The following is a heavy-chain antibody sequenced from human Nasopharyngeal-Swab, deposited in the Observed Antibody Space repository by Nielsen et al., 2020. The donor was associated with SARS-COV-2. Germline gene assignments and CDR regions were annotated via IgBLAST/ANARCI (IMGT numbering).Heavy chain of an antibody. D-gene: IGHD1-7*01. Sequence: ASVKVSCKASGYTFTGYYMHWVRQAPGQGLEWVGRISPNTGGTNYAQKFQGRVTMTTDTSISTAYMEVSSLRSDDTAVYYCAREISRTTSWFDPWGQGTLVTVSS. V-gene: IGHV1-2*06. CDR3: AREISRTTSWFDP. CDR1: GYTFTGYY. J-gene: IGHJ5*02. CDR2: ISPNTGGT.